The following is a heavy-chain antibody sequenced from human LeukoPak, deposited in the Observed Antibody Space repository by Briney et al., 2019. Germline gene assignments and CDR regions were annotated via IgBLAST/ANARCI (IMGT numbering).Heavy chain of an antibody. J-gene: IGHJ3*02. CDR1: GFTFSSYE. D-gene: IGHD3-9*01. CDR3: ARGLGGLTGYYGAFDI. CDR2: ISSSGSTI. V-gene: IGHV3-48*03. Sequence: GGSLRLSCAASGFTFSSYEMNWVRQAPGKGLEWVSYISSSGSTIYYADSVKGRFTISRDNAKNSLYLQMNSLRAEDTAVYYCARGLGGLTGYYGAFDIWGQGTMVTVSS.